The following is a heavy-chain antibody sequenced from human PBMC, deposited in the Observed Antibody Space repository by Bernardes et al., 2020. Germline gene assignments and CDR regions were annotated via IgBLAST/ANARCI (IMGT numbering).Heavy chain of an antibody. CDR2: ISYDGSNK. V-gene: IGHV3-30-3*01. CDR3: ARGSGGDTDY. CDR1: GFTFSSYA. Sequence: GGSLRLSCAASGFTFSSYAMHWVRQAPGKGLEWVAVISYDGSNKYYADSVKGRFTISRDNSKNTLYLQMNSLRAEDTAVYYCARGSGGDTDYWGQGALVTVSS. J-gene: IGHJ4*02. D-gene: IGHD3-10*01.